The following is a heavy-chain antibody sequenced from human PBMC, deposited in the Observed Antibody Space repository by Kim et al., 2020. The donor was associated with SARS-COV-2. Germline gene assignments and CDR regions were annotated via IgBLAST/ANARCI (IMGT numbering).Heavy chain of an antibody. CDR3: AKDLAGTFDY. Sequence: GGSLRLSCAASVFTFSSYAMHWVRQAPGKGLEWVAVIWYDGSNKYYADSVKGRFTISRDNSKNTLYLQMNSLRAEDTAVYYCAKDLAGTFDYWGQGTLVTVSS. V-gene: IGHV3-33*06. J-gene: IGHJ4*02. CDR2: IWYDGSNK. CDR1: VFTFSSYA. D-gene: IGHD6-19*01.